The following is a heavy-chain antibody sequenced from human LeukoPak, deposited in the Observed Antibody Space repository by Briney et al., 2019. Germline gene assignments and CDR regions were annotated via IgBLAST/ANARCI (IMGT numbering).Heavy chain of an antibody. CDR3: ARDGGLLWFGELLSEPGYFDY. CDR2: ISSSGSTI. D-gene: IGHD3-10*01. Sequence: PGGSLRLSCAASGFTFSSYEMNWVRQAPGKGLEWVSYISSSGSTIYYADSVKGRFTISRDNAKNSLYPQMNSLRAEDTAVYYCARDGGLLWFGELLSEPGYFDYWGQGTLVTVSS. CDR1: GFTFSSYE. V-gene: IGHV3-48*03. J-gene: IGHJ4*02.